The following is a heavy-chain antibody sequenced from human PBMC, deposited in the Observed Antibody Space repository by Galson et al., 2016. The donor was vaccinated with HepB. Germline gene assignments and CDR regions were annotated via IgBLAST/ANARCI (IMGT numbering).Heavy chain of an antibody. CDR3: AKDRSSSFFIGSYYGMDV. Sequence: SLRLSCAASGFTFSSYGMHWVRQAPGKGLEWVAVISYDGRNKYYADSVKGRFTISRDNSKNTLHLQMNSLRAEDTAVYYCAKDRSSSFFIGSYYGMDVWGQGTTVTVSS. CDR2: ISYDGRNK. D-gene: IGHD6-6*01. J-gene: IGHJ6*02. V-gene: IGHV3-30*18. CDR1: GFTFSSYG.